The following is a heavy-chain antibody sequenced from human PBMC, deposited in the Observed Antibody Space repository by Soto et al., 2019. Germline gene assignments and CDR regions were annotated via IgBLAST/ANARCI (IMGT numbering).Heavy chain of an antibody. CDR2: ISWDGVKT. Sequence: VHLAQSGGVVVQPGGSLRLSCAASGFTFDDYPMHWVRQVPGKGLEWVSHISWDGVKTYYADSLRGRFTISRDNSKISLYLEMRSLTTDDTAFYYCVKGGNRGSGIDYWGQGSLVTVSS. J-gene: IGHJ4*02. CDR3: VKGGNRGSGIDY. D-gene: IGHD3-10*01. V-gene: IGHV3-43*01. CDR1: GFTFDDYP.